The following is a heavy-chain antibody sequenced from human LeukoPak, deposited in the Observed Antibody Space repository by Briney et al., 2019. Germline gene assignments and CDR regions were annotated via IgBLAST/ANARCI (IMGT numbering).Heavy chain of an antibody. CDR3: TRGAVPAASRRDWDY. CDR2: INTDGRST. D-gene: IGHD2-2*01. V-gene: IGHV3-74*01. CDR1: GFTFSSYW. J-gene: IGHJ4*02. Sequence: GGSLRLSCAASGFTFSSYWMHWVRHAPGKGLVWVSRINTDGRSTTYADSVKGRLTMAREKDKNTMYIQMKSQRAEETVVLYCTRGAVPAASRRDWDYWGQGTLVTVSS.